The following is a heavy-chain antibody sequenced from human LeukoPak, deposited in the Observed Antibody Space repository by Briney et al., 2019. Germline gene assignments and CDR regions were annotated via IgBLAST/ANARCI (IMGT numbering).Heavy chain of an antibody. CDR2: MNPNSGNT. V-gene: IGHV1-8*01. Sequence: GASVKVSCKASGYTFTSYDINWVRQATGQGLEWMGWMNPNSGNTGYAQRFQGRVTMTRNTSISTAYMELSRLRSDDTAVYYCAPLYDSSGYYGYWGQGTLVTVSS. CDR1: GYTFTSYD. J-gene: IGHJ4*02. CDR3: APLYDSSGYYGY. D-gene: IGHD3-22*01.